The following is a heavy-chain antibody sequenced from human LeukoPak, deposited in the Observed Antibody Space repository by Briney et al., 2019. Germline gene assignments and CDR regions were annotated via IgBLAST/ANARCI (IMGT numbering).Heavy chain of an antibody. CDR1: GFTFSSYW. J-gene: IGHJ4*02. D-gene: IGHD4-17*01. V-gene: IGHV3-7*01. Sequence: PGGSLRLSCAASGFTFSSYWMSWVRQAPGKGLEWVANIKQDGSEKYYVDSVEGRFTISRDNAKNSLYLQMNSLRAEDTAVYYCARDMATVTTSPSDYSGQGTLVTVS. CDR3: ARDMATVTTSPSDY. CDR2: IKQDGSEK.